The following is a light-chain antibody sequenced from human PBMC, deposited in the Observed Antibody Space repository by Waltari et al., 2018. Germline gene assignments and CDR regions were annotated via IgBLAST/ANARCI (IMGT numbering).Light chain of an antibody. Sequence: EIVMTQSPAALSVSPGERATLSCRASQSVVINLAWYQQKPGQAPRLLISTASTRATGIPARFSGSGSGTEFTLTINSLQSEDSAIYYCQQPDNLPLTFGGGTKVEIK. J-gene: IGKJ4*01. CDR2: TAS. CDR3: QQPDNLPLT. CDR1: QSVVIN. V-gene: IGKV3-15*01.